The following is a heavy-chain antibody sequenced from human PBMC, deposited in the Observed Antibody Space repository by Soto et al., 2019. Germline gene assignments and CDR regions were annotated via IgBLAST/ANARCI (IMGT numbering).Heavy chain of an antibody. CDR1: GGSISSCGYS. J-gene: IGHJ4*02. CDR2: IYHSGST. V-gene: IGHV4-30-2*01. D-gene: IGHD3-22*01. CDR3: ARVYYDSSGYYSHFDY. Sequence: SETLSLTXAVSGGSISSCGYSWSWIRQPPGKGLEWIGYIYHSGSTYYNPSLKSRVTISVDRSKNQCSLKLSSLTAADTAVYYCARVYYDSSGYYSHFDYWGQGTLVTVSS.